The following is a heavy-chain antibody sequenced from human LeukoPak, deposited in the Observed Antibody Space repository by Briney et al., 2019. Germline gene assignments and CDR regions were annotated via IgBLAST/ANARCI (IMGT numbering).Heavy chain of an antibody. D-gene: IGHD4-17*01. CDR1: GFTFTSYA. V-gene: IGHV3-23*01. CDR3: AKERLGGNYGDYAVDF. CDR2: VTGSGGGT. Sequence: GGSLRLSCAASGFTFTSYAMSWVRQAPGKGLEWVSSVTGSGGGTYYVDFVKGRFTISRDNSKKTLDIQMNSLRAEDTAVYYCAKERLGGNYGDYAVDFWGQGTMVAVSS. J-gene: IGHJ4*02.